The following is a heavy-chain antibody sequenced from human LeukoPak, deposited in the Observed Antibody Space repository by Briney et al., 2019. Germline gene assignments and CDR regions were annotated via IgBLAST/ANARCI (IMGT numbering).Heavy chain of an antibody. Sequence: GGSLRLSCAASGFTFSSYSMNWVRQAPGKGLEWVSSISSSSSYIYYADSVKGRFTISRDNAKNSLYLQMNRLRDEDTAVYYCARGLYSSSGDNWFAPWGQGTLVTVSS. J-gene: IGHJ5*02. CDR2: ISSSSSYI. V-gene: IGHV3-21*01. CDR1: GFTFSSYS. CDR3: ARGLYSSSGDNWFAP. D-gene: IGHD6-6*01.